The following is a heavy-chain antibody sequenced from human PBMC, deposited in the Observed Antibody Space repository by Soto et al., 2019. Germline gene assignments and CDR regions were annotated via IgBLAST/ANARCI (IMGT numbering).Heavy chain of an antibody. D-gene: IGHD6-6*01. V-gene: IGHV4-4*02. CDR2: IYQSGST. CDR3: ARSFFCEYQGVFDV. J-gene: IGHJ3*01. CDR1: GGSINSSNW. Sequence: PSETLSLTCAVSGGSINSSNWCSWVRQSPGKGLEWRGEIYQSGSTKYNPSFSSRFTVSIDKSKSQLSLKLTSLTAAASAAHYFARSFFCEYQGVFDVWDQGTKVTVSS.